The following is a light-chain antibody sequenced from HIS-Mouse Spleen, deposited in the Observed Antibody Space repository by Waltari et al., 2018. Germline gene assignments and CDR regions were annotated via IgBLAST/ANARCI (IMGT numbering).Light chain of an antibody. Sequence: SYELPQPPSVSVSPGPTASIPCSGDKLGDQYACWYQQKPGQSPVLVIYQDSKRPSGIPERFSGSNSGNTATLTISGTQAMDEADYYCQAWDSSTAIRVFGTGTKVTVL. CDR1: KLGDQY. V-gene: IGLV3-1*01. CDR2: QDS. J-gene: IGLJ1*01. CDR3: QAWDSSTAIRV.